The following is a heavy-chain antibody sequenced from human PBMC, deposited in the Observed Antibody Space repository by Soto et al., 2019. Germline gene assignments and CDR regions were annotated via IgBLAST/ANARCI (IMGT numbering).Heavy chain of an antibody. CDR1: GYTFTSYA. CDR2: INAGNGNT. J-gene: IGHJ4*02. V-gene: IGHV1-3*01. CDR3: ARGANYYDSSGYYYRGADY. D-gene: IGHD3-22*01. Sequence: AASVKVSCKASGYTFTSYAMHWVRQAPGQRLEWMGWINAGNGNTKYSQKFQGRVTITRDTSASTAYMELSSLTFEDTAVYHCARGANYYDSSGYYYRGADYWGQGTLVTVSS.